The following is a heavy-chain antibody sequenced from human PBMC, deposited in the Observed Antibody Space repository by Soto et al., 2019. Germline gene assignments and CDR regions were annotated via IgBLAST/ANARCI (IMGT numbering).Heavy chain of an antibody. CDR3: ARVRDSSGPLQAFDI. CDR2: INPNSGGT. CDR1: GYTFTGYY. J-gene: IGHJ3*02. Sequence: ASVKVSCKASGYTFTGYYMHWVRQAPGQGLEWMGWINPNSGGTNYAQKFQGWVTMTRDTSISTAYMELSRLRSDDTAVYYCARVRDSSGPLQAFDIWGQGTMVTVS. V-gene: IGHV1-2*04. D-gene: IGHD3-22*01.